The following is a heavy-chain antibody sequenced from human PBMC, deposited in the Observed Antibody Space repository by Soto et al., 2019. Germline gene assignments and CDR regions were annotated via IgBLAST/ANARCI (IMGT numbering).Heavy chain of an antibody. CDR3: ATMGTPATGLYYVAF. CDR1: GGSISSGNYY. V-gene: IGHV4-30-4*01. Sequence: QVQLQESGPGLVKPSQTLSLTCTVSGGSISSGNYYWSWIRQPPGKGLEWIGFISYSGSAYYNPSLKTRVTTSVDTFKNQFSLNLSFVTAADTAVYYCATMGTPATGLYYVAFWGQGTLFTVSS. CDR2: ISYSGSA. D-gene: IGHD3-10*02. J-gene: IGHJ4*02.